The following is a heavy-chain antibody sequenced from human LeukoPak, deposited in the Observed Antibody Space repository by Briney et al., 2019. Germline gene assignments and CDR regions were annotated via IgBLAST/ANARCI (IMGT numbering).Heavy chain of an antibody. CDR3: GGWYYGSGSYLARAPFDY. CDR1: GFTFSSYS. D-gene: IGHD3-10*01. J-gene: IGHJ4*02. CDR2: ISSSSSYI. V-gene: IGHV3-21*04. Sequence: PGGSLRLSCAASGFTFSSYSMNWVRQAPGKGLEWVSSISSSSSYIYYADSVKGRFTISRDNAKNSLYLQMNSLGAEDTAVYYCGGWYYGSGSYLARAPFDYWGQGTLVTVSS.